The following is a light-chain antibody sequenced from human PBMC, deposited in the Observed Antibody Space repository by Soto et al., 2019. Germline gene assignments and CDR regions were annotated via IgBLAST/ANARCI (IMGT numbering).Light chain of an antibody. J-gene: IGLJ1*01. CDR2: FNI. V-gene: IGLV1-44*01. Sequence: QSVLSQPPSASGTPGQRVTISCSGSSSNIGSNTVSWYQQFPGTAPKLLIYFNIQRPSGVPERFSGSKSGTSASLAISGLQSEDEADYYCAAWDDRLNGYVFGNGTKLTV. CDR3: AAWDDRLNGYV. CDR1: SSNIGSNT.